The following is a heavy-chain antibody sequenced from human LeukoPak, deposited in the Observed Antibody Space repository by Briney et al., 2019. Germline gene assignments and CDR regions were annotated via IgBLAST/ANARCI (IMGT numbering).Heavy chain of an antibody. V-gene: IGHV5-51*01. J-gene: IGHJ4*02. D-gene: IGHD4-23*01. CDR2: IYPDDSDT. CDR3: ARHTTVGGSLRFDY. CDR1: GFSFTTYW. Sequence: GESLKISCKGSGFSFTTYWIVWVRQMPGKGLEWMGIIYPDDSDTRYSPSFQGQVTTSADKSITAAYLQWSSLKASDTAMYYCARHTTVGGSLRFDYWGQGTLVSVSS.